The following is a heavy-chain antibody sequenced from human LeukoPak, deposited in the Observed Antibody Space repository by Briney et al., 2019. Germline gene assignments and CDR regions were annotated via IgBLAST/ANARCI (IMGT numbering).Heavy chain of an antibody. J-gene: IGHJ4*02. CDR2: SGGST. Sequence: SGGSTYYADSVKGRFTISRDNSKNTLYLQMNSLRAEDTAVYYCARDNSFDYWGQGTLVTVSS. CDR3: ARDNSFDY. V-gene: IGHV3-53*01.